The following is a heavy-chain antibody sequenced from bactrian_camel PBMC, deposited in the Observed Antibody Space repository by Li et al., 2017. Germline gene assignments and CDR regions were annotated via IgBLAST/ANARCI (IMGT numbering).Heavy chain of an antibody. Sequence: VQLVESGGGSVQAGGSLRLSCTASGSASGRYCMGWFRQAPGKEKEGVAVVDSRGTAGYTETAKGRFTISKDRAKNTLYLQMNNLKPQDTAMYYCGRWTTTCSGRACACAVVPESDYDNWGQGTQVTVS. CDR2: VDSRGTA. D-gene: IGHD2*01. CDR3: GRWTTTCSGRACACAVVPESDYDN. J-gene: IGHJ4*01. V-gene: IGHV3S55*01. CDR1: GSASGRYC.